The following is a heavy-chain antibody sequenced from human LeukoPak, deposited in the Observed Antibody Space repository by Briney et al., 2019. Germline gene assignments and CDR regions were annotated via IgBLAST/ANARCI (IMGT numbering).Heavy chain of an antibody. J-gene: IGHJ3*02. V-gene: IGHV3-30-3*01. CDR1: GFTFSSYA. CDR2: ISYDGSNK. D-gene: IGHD6-6*01. CDR3: ASLPHYSSSAFDI. Sequence: PGGSLRLSCAASGFTFSSYAMHWVRPAPGKGLEWVAVISYDGSNKYYADSVKGRFTISRDNSKNTLYLQMNSLRAEDTAVYYCASLPHYSSSAFDIWGQGTMVTVSS.